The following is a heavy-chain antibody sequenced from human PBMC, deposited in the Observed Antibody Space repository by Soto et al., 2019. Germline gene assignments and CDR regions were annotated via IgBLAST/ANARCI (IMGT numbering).Heavy chain of an antibody. Sequence: GESLKISCQVSGYTFTIYWIGWVRQMPGKGLEWMGIIYPSDSDTRYSPSFQGQVTISADQSINTAYLQWDSLKASDTAIYYCARPANTVAYRFGLWGQGTPVPVP. CDR1: GYTFTIYW. CDR3: ARPANTVAYRFGL. V-gene: IGHV5-51*01. D-gene: IGHD2-21*01. J-gene: IGHJ4*02. CDR2: IYPSDSDT.